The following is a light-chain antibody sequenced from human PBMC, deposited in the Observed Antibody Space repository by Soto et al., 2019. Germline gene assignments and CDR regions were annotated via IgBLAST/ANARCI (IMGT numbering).Light chain of an antibody. J-gene: IGLJ3*02. CDR1: SSDIGGYNF. CDR2: EVS. Sequence: QSVLTQPPSASGSPGQSVTISCTGTSSDIGGYNFVSWYQQHPGKAPKLRIYEVSKRPSGVPDRFSGSKSGNTASLTVSGHQGEDEAAYYCSSHAGNNNWGVFGGGTKVTVL. V-gene: IGLV2-8*01. CDR3: SSHAGNNNWGV.